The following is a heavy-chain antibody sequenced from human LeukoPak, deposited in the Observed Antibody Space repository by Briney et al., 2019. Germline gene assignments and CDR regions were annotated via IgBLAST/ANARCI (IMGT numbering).Heavy chain of an antibody. V-gene: IGHV3-23*01. CDR3: AKGVNYGDSSDAFDI. Sequence: GGSLRLSCAASGFTFSSYGMSWVRQALGKGLEWVSAISGSGGSTYYADSVKGRFTISRDNSKNTLYLQMNSLRAEDTAVYYCAKGVNYGDSSDAFDIWGQGTMVTVSS. D-gene: IGHD4-17*01. J-gene: IGHJ3*02. CDR1: GFTFSSYG. CDR2: ISGSGGST.